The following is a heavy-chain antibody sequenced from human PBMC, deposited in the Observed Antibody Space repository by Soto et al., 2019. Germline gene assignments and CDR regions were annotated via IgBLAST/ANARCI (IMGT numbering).Heavy chain of an antibody. J-gene: IGHJ4*02. V-gene: IGHV1-3*01. CDR1: GYTFTSYA. CDR2: INAGNGNT. Sequence: ASVKVSCKASGYTFTSYAMHWVRQAPGQRLEWMGWINAGNGNTKYSQKFQGRVTTTRDTSASTAYMELSSLRSEDTAVYYCARDRASMIVVVSTFDYWGQGTLVTVSS. CDR3: ARDRASMIVVVSTFDY. D-gene: IGHD3-22*01.